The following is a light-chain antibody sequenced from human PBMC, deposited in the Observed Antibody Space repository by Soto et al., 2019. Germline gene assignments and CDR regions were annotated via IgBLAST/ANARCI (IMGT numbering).Light chain of an antibody. J-gene: IGLJ2*01. V-gene: IGLV2-14*03. Sequence: QSALTQPASVSGSLGQSITISCTGTGGDVGTYDYVSWYQQHPGKAPKLMIFDVSSRPSGISHRFSGSKSGNTASLTISGLQAEDEADYYCNSSLTNFVAFGGGTKLTVL. CDR2: DVS. CDR1: GGDVGTYDY. CDR3: NSSLTNFVA.